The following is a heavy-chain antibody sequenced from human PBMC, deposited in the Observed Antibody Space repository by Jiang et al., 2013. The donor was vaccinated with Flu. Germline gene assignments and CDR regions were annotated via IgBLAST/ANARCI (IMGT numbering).Heavy chain of an antibody. CDR2: IRSKAYGGTPX. V-gene: IGHV3-49*02. Sequence: IRSKAYGGTPXEYAASVKGRFTISRDDSKSIAYLQMNSLKTEDTAVYYCIRSSSSWYGGRGVDYWGQGTLVTVSS. D-gene: IGHD6-13*01. J-gene: IGHJ4*02. CDR3: IRSSSSWYGGRGVDY.